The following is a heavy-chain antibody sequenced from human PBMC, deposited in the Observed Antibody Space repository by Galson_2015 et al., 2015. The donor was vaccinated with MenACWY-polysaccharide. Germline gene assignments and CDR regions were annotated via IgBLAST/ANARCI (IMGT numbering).Heavy chain of an antibody. V-gene: IGHV3-48*02. CDR1: GFTFSSYS. CDR3: AREASGSPPY. D-gene: IGHD1-26*01. J-gene: IGHJ4*02. Sequence: SLRLSCAASGFTFSSYSMNWVRQAPGKGLEWVSYITSGGSTIYYADSVKGRFTTSRDNAKNSQYLQMNSLRDEDTAVYYCAREASGSPPYWGQGTLVTVSS. CDR2: ITSGGSTI.